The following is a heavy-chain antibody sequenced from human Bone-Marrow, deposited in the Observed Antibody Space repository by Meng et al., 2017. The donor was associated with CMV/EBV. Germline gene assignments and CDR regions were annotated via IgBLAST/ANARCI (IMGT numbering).Heavy chain of an antibody. J-gene: IGHJ3*02. D-gene: IGHD6-6*01. CDR1: GFTFDDYA. CDR2: ISWNSGSI. Sequence: SLKISCAASGFTFDDYAMHWVRQAPGKGLEWVSGISWNSGSIGYADSVKGRFTISRDNAKNSLYLQMNSLRAEDTALYYCAKDRGSSSSGTFDIWGQGTTVTVSS. CDR3: AKDRGSSSSGTFDI. V-gene: IGHV3-9*01.